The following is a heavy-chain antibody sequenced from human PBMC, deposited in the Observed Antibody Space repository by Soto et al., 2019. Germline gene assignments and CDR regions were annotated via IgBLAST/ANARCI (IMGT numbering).Heavy chain of an antibody. J-gene: IGHJ5*02. CDR1: GFSFSSFW. CDR2: ISPDGREK. Sequence: GGSLRLSCAASGFSFSSFWMDWVRQAPGKGLEWVANISPDGREKNHVDSVKGRFTISRDNAKNSLYLHMSSLTADDSALYYCSRSLNSWGQGTQVTVSS. V-gene: IGHV3-7*01. CDR3: SRSLNS.